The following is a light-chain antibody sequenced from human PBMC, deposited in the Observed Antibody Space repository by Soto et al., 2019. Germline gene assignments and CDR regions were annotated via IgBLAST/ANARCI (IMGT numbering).Light chain of an antibody. CDR1: QSVRGNY. CDR2: GPS. Sequence: EVVLTQSPGTLSLSPGESATLSCRASQSVRGNYFAWYQQRPGQAPRLLVYGPSVRAAGIPDRFRGSGSRTDFNLTINCVEPEDVAVYYCQQFGRSPVAFGPGTTLDIK. J-gene: IGKJ3*01. V-gene: IGKV3-20*01. CDR3: QQFGRSPVA.